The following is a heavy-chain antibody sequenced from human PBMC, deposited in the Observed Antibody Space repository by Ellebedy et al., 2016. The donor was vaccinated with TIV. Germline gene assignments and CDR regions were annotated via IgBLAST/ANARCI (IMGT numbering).Heavy chain of an antibody. J-gene: IGHJ6*02. CDR1: GFTFGDCA. CDR2: IRSKAYGGTT. V-gene: IGHV3-49*04. CDR3: TRDLTTLAAAGTGIYYYTMDV. Sequence: GRSLRLSXTASGFTFGDCAMSWVRQAPGKGLEWVSFIRSKAYGGTTEYAASVKGRFTISRDDSKSIAYLQMNSLKAEDTAVYYCTRDLTTLAAAGTGIYYYTMDVWGQGTTVTVSS. D-gene: IGHD6-13*01.